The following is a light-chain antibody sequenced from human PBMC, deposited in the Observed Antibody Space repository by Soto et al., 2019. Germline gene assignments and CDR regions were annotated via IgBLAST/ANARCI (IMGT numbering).Light chain of an antibody. J-gene: IGLJ3*02. V-gene: IGLV1-40*01. CDR1: SSNIGAGYD. CDR2: GNS. CDR3: QSYDSSLSGWV. Sequence: QSVLTQPPSVSGAAGQRVTSSCTGSSSNIGAGYDVHWYQQLPGTAPKLLIYGNSNRPSGVPDRFSGSKSGTSASLAITGLQAEDEADYYCQSYDSSLSGWVFAGGTKLTVL.